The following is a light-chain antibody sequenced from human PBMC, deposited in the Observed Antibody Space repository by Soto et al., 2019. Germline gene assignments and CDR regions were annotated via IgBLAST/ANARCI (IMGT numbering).Light chain of an antibody. CDR1: SSDVGGYKF. V-gene: IGLV2-14*01. Sequence: QSVLTQPAPVSGSHGQSITISCTGTSSDVGGYKFVSWYQQHPGKVPKLLIYDVSNRPSGVSNRFSGSKSGNTASLTISGLQAEDEAEYYCSSYTRSTTLNVLFGGGTQLTVL. CDR2: DVS. J-gene: IGLJ2*01. CDR3: SSYTRSTTLNVL.